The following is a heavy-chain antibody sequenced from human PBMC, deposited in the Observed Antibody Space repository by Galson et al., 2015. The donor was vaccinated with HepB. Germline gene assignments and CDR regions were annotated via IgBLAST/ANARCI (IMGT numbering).Heavy chain of an antibody. CDR2: ISGSGGST. J-gene: IGHJ4*02. CDR1: GFTFSSYA. CDR3: AKWPGRPWQLAGYYFDY. D-gene: IGHD6-6*01. Sequence: SLRLSCVASGFTFSSYAMSWVRQAPGKGLEWVSAISGSGGSTYYADSVKGRFTISRDNSKNTLYLQMNSLRAEDTAVYYCAKWPGRPWQLAGYYFDYWGQGTLSPSPQ. V-gene: IGHV3-23*01.